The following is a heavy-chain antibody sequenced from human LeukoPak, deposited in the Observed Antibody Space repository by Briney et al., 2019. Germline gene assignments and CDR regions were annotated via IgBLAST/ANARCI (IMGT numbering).Heavy chain of an antibody. CDR2: INHSGST. J-gene: IGHJ3*02. CDR3: ARYYDFWSGYYRGDGFDI. V-gene: IGHV4-34*01. Sequence: SETLSLTCAVYGGSFSGYYWSWIRQPPGKGLEWIGEINHSGSTNYTPSLKSRVTISVDTSKNQFSLKLSSVTDADTAVYYCARYYDFWSGYYRGDGFDIWGQGTMVTVSS. CDR1: GGSFSGYY. D-gene: IGHD3-3*01.